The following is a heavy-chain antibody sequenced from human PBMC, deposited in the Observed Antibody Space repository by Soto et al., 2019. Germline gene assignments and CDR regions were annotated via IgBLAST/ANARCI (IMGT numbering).Heavy chain of an antibody. CDR2: IWYDGSNK. CDR1: GFTFSSYG. D-gene: IGHD5-12*01. Sequence: GGSLRLSCAASGFTFSSYGMHWVRQAPGKGLEWVAVIWYDGSNKYYADSVKGRFTISRDNSKNTLYLQMNSLRAADTAVYYCARGGGVVATLWYYYYYMDVWGKGTTVTVSS. J-gene: IGHJ6*03. V-gene: IGHV3-33*01. CDR3: ARGGGVVATLWYYYYYMDV.